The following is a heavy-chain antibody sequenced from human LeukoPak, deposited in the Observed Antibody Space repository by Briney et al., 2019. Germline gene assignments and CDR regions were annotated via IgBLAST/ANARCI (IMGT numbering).Heavy chain of an antibody. J-gene: IGHJ5*02. V-gene: IGHV4-59*01. Sequence: SETLSLTCAVYGGSFSGYYWSWIRQPPGKGLELIGYIYYSGSTNCNRSIKSRVTISVDTSKNQFSLKLSSVTAADTAVYYCPRGTYYDFWSGYHKDWFDPWGQGTLVTVSS. CDR2: IYYSGST. CDR3: PRGTYYDFWSGYHKDWFDP. CDR1: GGSFSGYY. D-gene: IGHD3-3*01.